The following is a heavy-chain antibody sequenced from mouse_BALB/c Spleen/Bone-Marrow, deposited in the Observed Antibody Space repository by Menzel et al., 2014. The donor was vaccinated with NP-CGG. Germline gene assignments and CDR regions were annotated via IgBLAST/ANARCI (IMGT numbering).Heavy chain of an antibody. Sequence: QVQLQQPGAGLMKPGASMKISCKATGYTFSSYWIEWVKQRPGHGLEWIGEILPGSGSTNYNEQFKGKATFTADASSSTAYMELSSLTSEDAAVYYCARFYYGNPTGYFDYWGQGTTLTVSS. D-gene: IGHD2-1*01. CDR3: ARFYYGNPTGYFDY. CDR1: GYTFSSYW. CDR2: ILPGSGST. V-gene: IGHV1-9*01. J-gene: IGHJ2*01.